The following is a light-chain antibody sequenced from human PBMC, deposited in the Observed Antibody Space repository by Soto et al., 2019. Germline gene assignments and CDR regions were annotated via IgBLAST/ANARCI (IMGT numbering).Light chain of an antibody. CDR1: QGVSSS. J-gene: IGKJ4*01. CDR3: QQYINWPPLT. V-gene: IGKV3-15*01. Sequence: EVVMTQSPATLSVSPGDTATLSCRASQGVSSSLAWYQQKPGQPPRLLIFGASTRATNIPARFSGSGSGTEFTLTISSLQSEDFAVYYCQQYINWPPLTFGGGTKVDIK. CDR2: GAS.